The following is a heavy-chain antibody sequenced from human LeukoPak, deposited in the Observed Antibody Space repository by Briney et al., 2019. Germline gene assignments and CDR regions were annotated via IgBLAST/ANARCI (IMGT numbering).Heavy chain of an antibody. CDR3: AKPTTVTTRSLGY. D-gene: IGHD4-17*01. CDR2: ISGSGGST. Sequence: GSLRLSCAASGFTFSSYAMSWVRQAPGKGLEWVSAISGSGGSTYYADSVKGRFTISRDNSKNPLYLQMNSLRAEDTAVYYCAKPTTVTTRSLGYWGQGTLVTVSS. J-gene: IGHJ4*02. V-gene: IGHV3-23*01. CDR1: GFTFSSYA.